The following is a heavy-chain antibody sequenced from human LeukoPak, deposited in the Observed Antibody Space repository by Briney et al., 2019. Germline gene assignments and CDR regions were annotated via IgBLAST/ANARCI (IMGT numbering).Heavy chain of an antibody. Sequence: ASVKVSCKASGYTFPNYHIHWVRQAPGQGLEWMGGIIPIFGTANYAQKFQGRVTITADESTSTAYMELSSLRSEDTAVYYCAMGYGSGSYYQDYYYGMDVWGQGTTVTVSS. CDR1: GYTFPNYH. V-gene: IGHV1-69*13. J-gene: IGHJ6*02. D-gene: IGHD3-10*01. CDR3: AMGYGSGSYYQDYYYGMDV. CDR2: IIPIFGTA.